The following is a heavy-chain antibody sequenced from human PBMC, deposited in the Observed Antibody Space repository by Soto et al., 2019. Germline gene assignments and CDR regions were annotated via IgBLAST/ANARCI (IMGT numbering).Heavy chain of an antibody. CDR1: GFTFSSYF. V-gene: IGHV3-21*01. D-gene: IGHD1-26*01. Sequence: GGSLRLSCAASGFTFSSYFMNWVRQAPGKGLEWVSSISSSGSDIYYADSMKGRFTISRDNAKNSLYLQMNSLRVEDTAVYYCARQAVVGGRGYYYGMDVWGRGTTVTVSS. CDR2: ISSSGSDI. J-gene: IGHJ6*02. CDR3: ARQAVVGGRGYYYGMDV.